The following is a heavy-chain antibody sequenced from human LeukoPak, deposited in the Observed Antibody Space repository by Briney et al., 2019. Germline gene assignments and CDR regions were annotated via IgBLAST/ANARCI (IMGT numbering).Heavy chain of an antibody. CDR2: IYYTGST. CDR1: GGSISTYY. CDR3: ARELAAAVGDD. J-gene: IGHJ4*02. Sequence: KPSETLSLTCTVSGGSISTYYWSWIRQPPGKGLEWIGYIYYTGSTNYNPSLKSRVTISVDTSKNQFSLKLSSMTAADTAVYYCARELAAAVGDDWGQGTLVTVSS. V-gene: IGHV4-59*12. D-gene: IGHD6-13*01.